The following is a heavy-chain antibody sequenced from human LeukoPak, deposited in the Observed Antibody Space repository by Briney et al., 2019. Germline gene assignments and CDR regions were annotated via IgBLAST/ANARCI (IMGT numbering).Heavy chain of an antibody. V-gene: IGHV3-23*01. D-gene: IGHD4-17*01. Sequence: GGSLRLSCAASGFTFNAYAMSWVRQAPGQGLKWVSAITGSGSSTYYADSVKGRLTISRDNSKNTLYLQINSLRAEDTAIYFCAKDRAVTRNLGVFDIWGQGTMVTVSS. J-gene: IGHJ3*02. CDR2: ITGSGSST. CDR1: GFTFNAYA. CDR3: AKDRAVTRNLGVFDI.